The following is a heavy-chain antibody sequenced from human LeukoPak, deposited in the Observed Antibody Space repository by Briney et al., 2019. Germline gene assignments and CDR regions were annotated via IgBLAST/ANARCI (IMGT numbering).Heavy chain of an antibody. V-gene: IGHV3-30*02. D-gene: IGHD3-10*01. J-gene: IGHJ6*03. CDR3: AKEGGGRLWFGDYYYYYYMDV. Sequence: GGSLRLSCAASGFTFSSYGMHWVRQAPGKGLEWVAFIRYDGSNKYYADSVKGRFTISRDNSKNTLYLQMNSLRAEDTAVYYCAKEGGGRLWFGDYYYYYYMDVWGKGTTVTISS. CDR1: GFTFSSYG. CDR2: IRYDGSNK.